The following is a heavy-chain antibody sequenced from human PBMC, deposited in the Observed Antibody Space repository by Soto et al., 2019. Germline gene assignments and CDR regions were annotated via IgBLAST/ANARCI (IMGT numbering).Heavy chain of an antibody. V-gene: IGHV3-33*01. Sequence: QVQLVESGGGVVQPGRSLRLSCAASGFTFSSHGMHWVRQAPGKGLEWVAVIWYDGSNEYYADSVKGRFTISRDSSKNTLYLQMNRLRAEDTAIYYCARDLYNWNYPEYYYYYFGMDVWGQGTTVTVSS. CDR2: IWYDGSNE. D-gene: IGHD1-7*01. J-gene: IGHJ6*02. CDR1: GFTFSSHG. CDR3: ARDLYNWNYPEYYYYYFGMDV.